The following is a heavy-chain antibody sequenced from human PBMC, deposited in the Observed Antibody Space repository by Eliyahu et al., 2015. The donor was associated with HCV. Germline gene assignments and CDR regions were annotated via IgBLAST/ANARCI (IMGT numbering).Heavy chain of an antibody. CDR3: ARDALVGYVNAWWARNFFDP. CDR1: GFSFSXXT. Sequence: QVQLVESGGGVVQPGTSLRVSCAASGFSFSXXTMHWVRQAPGKGLQWVAVISYDGTNEYYADSVKGRFTISRDNSKNTLYLQIDSLRVEDTAMYYCARDALVGYVNAWWARNFFDPWGRGTLVTVSS. CDR2: ISYDGTNE. J-gene: IGHJ5*02. D-gene: IGHD6-19*01. V-gene: IGHV3-30*04.